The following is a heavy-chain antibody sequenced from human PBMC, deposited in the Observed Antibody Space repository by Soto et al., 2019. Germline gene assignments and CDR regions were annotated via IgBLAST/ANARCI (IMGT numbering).Heavy chain of an antibody. CDR1: AYSISTGYY. D-gene: IGHD3-22*01. V-gene: IGHV4-38-2*01. CDR2: IYHGGST. Sequence: SETLSVTSGKSAYSISTGYYWVWLRQPPVKGLGWTVSIYHGGSTYYNPCLHSRVTLSIDMTNSLVSLILNSVTAADTAVYYCARVGPWVPYYYASSPYNFENWFDPWGQGTMVPASS. J-gene: IGHJ5*02. CDR3: ARVGPWVPYYYASSPYNFENWFDP.